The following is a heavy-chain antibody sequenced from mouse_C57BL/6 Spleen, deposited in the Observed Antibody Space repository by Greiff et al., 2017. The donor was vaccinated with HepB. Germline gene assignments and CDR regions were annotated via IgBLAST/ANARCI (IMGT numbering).Heavy chain of an antibody. J-gene: IGHJ1*03. V-gene: IGHV1-82*01. Sequence: VQLQQSGPELVKPGASVKISCKASGYAFSSSWMNWVKQRPGKGLEWIGRIYPGDGDTNYNGKFKGKATLTADKSSSTAYMQLSSLTSEDSAVYFCERRGTSGYFDVWGTGTTVTVSS. CDR1: GYAFSSSW. CDR3: ERRGTSGYFDV. CDR2: IYPGDGDT.